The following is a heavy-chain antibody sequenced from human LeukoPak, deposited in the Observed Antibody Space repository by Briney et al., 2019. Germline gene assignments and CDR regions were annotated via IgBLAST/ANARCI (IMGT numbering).Heavy chain of an antibody. V-gene: IGHV3-21*01. J-gene: IGHJ6*02. CDR1: GFTFSSYS. CDR2: ISSSSSYI. Sequence: KTGGSLRLSCAASGFTFSSYSMNWVRQAPGKGLEWVSSISSSSSYIYYADSVKGRFTISRDNAKNSLYLQMNSLRAEDTAVYYCARDTAYYDFWSRENYYYGMDVWGQGTTVTVSS. D-gene: IGHD3-3*01. CDR3: ARDTAYYDFWSRENYYYGMDV.